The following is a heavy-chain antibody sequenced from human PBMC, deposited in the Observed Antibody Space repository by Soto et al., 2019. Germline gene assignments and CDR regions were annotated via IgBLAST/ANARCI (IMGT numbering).Heavy chain of an antibody. CDR3: ARGPYYYMDV. J-gene: IGHJ6*03. V-gene: IGHV4-59*02. Sequence: QVQLQESGPGLVKPSETLSLTCTVSGGSVSNYYWSWIRQPPGKGLEWLGFISYSGSTNYNPSLKSRVTISVDTSKNHFSLKLSSVTAADTAVYYCARGPYYYMDVWGKGTTVTVSS. CDR2: ISYSGST. CDR1: GGSVSNYY.